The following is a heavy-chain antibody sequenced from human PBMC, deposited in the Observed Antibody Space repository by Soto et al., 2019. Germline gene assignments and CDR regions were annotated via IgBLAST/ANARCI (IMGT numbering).Heavy chain of an antibody. CDR2: IKEDGSEK. V-gene: IGHV3-7*05. Sequence: EVHLVESGGGLVQPGGSLRLSCAAPGFIFSNFWMSWVRQAPGKGLEWVANIKEDGSEKYHVDSVKGRFTISRDNVKNLMYLQMDSLRAEDTAVYKCVRGGSHSFDYCGQGTLVTVSS. CDR1: GFIFSNFW. J-gene: IGHJ4*02. D-gene: IGHD1-26*01. CDR3: VRGGSHSFDY.